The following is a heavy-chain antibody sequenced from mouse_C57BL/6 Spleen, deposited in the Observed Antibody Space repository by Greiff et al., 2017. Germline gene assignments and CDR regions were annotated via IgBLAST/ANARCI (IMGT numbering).Heavy chain of an antibody. CDR2: IYPRSGNT. CDR1: GYTFTSYG. V-gene: IGHV1-81*01. D-gene: IGHD1-1*01. CDR3: ARYDGSSPNFDY. Sequence: QVQLQQSGAELARPGASVKLSCKASGYTFTSYGISWVKQRPGQGLEWIGEIYPRSGNTYYNEKFKGKATLTADKSSSTAYMELRSLTSEDSAVYFCARYDGSSPNFDYWGQGTTLTVSS. J-gene: IGHJ2*01.